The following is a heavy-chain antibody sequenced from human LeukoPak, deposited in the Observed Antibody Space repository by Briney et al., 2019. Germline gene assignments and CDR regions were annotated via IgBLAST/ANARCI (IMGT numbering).Heavy chain of an antibody. CDR2: IYPGDSDT. Sequence: GESLKISCKGSGYSFTTYWIGWVRQMPGKGLEWMGIIYPGDSDTRYSPSFQGQVTFSADKSITTAYLQWSSLKASDTAMYYCARRGVVPGMEGFFDYWGQGTLVTVSS. V-gene: IGHV5-51*01. D-gene: IGHD6-19*01. CDR1: GYSFTTYW. CDR3: ARRGVVPGMEGFFDY. J-gene: IGHJ4*02.